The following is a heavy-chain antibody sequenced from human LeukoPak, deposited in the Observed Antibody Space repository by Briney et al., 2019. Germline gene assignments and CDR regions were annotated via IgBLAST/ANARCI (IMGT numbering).Heavy chain of an antibody. Sequence: GGSLRLSCRGSGFTFGDHAMSWVRQAPGKGLEWVGFIRSKAYRGTTEYAASVRGRFTISRDDSASVAYLQMSSLKTEATAVYYCARGPIQLRIHNAMDVWGQGTTVTVSS. CDR3: ARGPIQLRIHNAMDV. CDR2: IRSKAYRGTT. CDR1: GFTFGDHA. D-gene: IGHD5-18*01. J-gene: IGHJ6*02. V-gene: IGHV3-49*04.